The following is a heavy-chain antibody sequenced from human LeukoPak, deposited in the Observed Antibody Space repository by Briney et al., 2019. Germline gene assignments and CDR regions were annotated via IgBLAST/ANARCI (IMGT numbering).Heavy chain of an antibody. CDR2: IRDKPDGGTT. CDR1: GFTFSNAW. CDR3: TTDNAPGMDV. V-gene: IGHV3-15*01. D-gene: IGHD2-2*01. Sequence: PGGSLRPSCAASGFTFSNAWMSWVRQAPGKGLEWVGLIRDKPDGGTTDYAAPVKGRFTISRGDSKSMLYLQMNSLKTEDTAVYYCTTDNAPGMDVWGQGTTVTVSS. J-gene: IGHJ6*02.